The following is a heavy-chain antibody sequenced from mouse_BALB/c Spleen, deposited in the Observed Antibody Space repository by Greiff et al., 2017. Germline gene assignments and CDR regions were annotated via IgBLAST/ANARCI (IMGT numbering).Heavy chain of an antibody. CDR2: ISSGGSYT. J-gene: IGHJ3*01. Sequence: VKLVESGGDLVKPGGSLKLSCAASGFTFSSYGMSWVRQTPDKRLEWVATISSGGSYTYYPDSVKGRFTISRDNAKNTLYLQMSSLKSEDTAMYYCASTYYGNSAWFAYWGQGTLVTVSA. D-gene: IGHD2-10*01. CDR3: ASTYYGNSAWFAY. V-gene: IGHV5-6*01. CDR1: GFTFSSYG.